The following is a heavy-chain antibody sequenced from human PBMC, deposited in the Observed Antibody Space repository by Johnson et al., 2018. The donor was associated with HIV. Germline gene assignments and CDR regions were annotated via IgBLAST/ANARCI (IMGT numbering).Heavy chain of an antibody. V-gene: IGHV3-66*02. J-gene: IGHJ3*02. CDR2: IYSGGST. CDR3: ARGPRRDAFDI. CDR1: GFTFSSYA. Sequence: VQLVESGGGVVQPGRSLRLSCAASGFTFSSYAMSWVRQAPGKGLEWVSDIYSGGSTYYTDSVKGRFTISRDNSKNTLYLQMNSLRAGDTAVYYCARGPRRDAFDIWGQGTMVTVSS.